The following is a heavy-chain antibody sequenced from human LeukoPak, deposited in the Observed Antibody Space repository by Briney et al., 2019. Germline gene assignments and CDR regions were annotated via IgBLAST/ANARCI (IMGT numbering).Heavy chain of an antibody. Sequence: ASVKVSCKASGGTFSSYAISWVRQAPGQGLEWMGGIIPIFGTANYAQKFQGRVTITADESTSTAYMELSSLRSEDTAVYYCARVVPDSSGYKTPGGYYYYMDVWGKGTTVTVSS. D-gene: IGHD3-22*01. J-gene: IGHJ6*03. CDR2: IIPIFGTA. CDR1: GGTFSSYA. V-gene: IGHV1-69*13. CDR3: ARVVPDSSGYKTPGGYYYYMDV.